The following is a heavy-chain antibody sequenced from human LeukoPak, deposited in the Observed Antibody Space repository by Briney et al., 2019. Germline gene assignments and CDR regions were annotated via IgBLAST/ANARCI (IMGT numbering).Heavy chain of an antibody. V-gene: IGHV3-21*01. Sequence: GGSLRLSCTASGFAFSIYDMNWVRQAPGKGLEWVSYISGGSTYTYYTDSVKGRFTISRDNAKNSLNLQMESLSAEDTAVYYCARESGIMVGDYYYYYMDVWGIGTTVTVSS. J-gene: IGHJ6*03. CDR3: ARESGIMVGDYYYYYMDV. D-gene: IGHD1-26*01. CDR2: ISGGSTYT. CDR1: GFAFSIYD.